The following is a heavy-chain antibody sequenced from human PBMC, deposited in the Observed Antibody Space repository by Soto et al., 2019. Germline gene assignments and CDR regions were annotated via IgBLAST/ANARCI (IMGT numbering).Heavy chain of an antibody. D-gene: IGHD2-15*01. J-gene: IGHJ4*02. Sequence: SETLSLTCTVSGGSISSSSYYWSWIRQPPGKGLEWIGEINHSGSTNYNPSLKSRVTISVDTSKNQFSLKLSSVTAADTAVYYCARGACSGGSCYTFDYWGQGALVTVSS. CDR2: INHSGST. CDR1: GGSISSSSYY. V-gene: IGHV4-39*07. CDR3: ARGACSGGSCYTFDY.